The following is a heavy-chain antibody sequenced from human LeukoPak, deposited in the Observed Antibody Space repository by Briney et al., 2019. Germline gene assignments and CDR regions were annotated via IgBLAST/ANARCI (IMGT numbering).Heavy chain of an antibody. D-gene: IGHD3-10*01. CDR3: ARDSDTFGALDY. V-gene: IGHV3-30-3*01. CDR1: TFTFSSYA. Sequence: GGSLRLSCATSTFTFSSYAMHWVRQAPGKGLEGVAVISFDGSKDYFADSVKGRFTISRDNSKNTMYLHMDSLRLEDTAVYYCARDSDTFGALDYWGQGTLVTVSS. CDR2: ISFDGSKD. J-gene: IGHJ4*02.